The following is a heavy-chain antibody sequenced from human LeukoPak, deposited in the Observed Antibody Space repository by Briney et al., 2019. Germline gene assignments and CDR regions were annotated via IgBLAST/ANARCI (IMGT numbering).Heavy chain of an antibody. CDR1: GYTFTSYG. J-gene: IGHJ3*01. V-gene: IGHV1-18*01. CDR3: ARDNPGGDYVWGSYRDHAFDL. CDR2: ISAYNGST. Sequence: ASVKVSCKASGYTFTSYGISWVRQAPGQGLEWMGWISAYNGSTNYAQKLQGRVTITTDTSTSKAYMELRSLRSDDTAVYYCARDNPGGDYVWGSYRDHAFDLWGQGTMVTVSS. D-gene: IGHD3-16*02.